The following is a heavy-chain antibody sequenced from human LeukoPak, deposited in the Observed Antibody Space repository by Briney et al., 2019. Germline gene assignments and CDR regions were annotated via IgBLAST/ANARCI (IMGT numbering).Heavy chain of an antibody. V-gene: IGHV3-43*02. Sequence: GGSLRLSCVASGLTFDDSAMHWVRQAPGKGLEWVSLISADGGSTFSADSVKGRFSISRDNSKNSLYLQMNSLRSEDTALYYCAKESGKFDYWGQGTLVAVSS. CDR2: ISADGGST. J-gene: IGHJ4*02. CDR3: AKESGKFDY. CDR1: GLTFDDSA.